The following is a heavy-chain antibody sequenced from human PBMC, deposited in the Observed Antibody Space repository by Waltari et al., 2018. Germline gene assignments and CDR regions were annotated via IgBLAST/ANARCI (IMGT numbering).Heavy chain of an antibody. D-gene: IGHD3-10*01. J-gene: IGHJ4*02. CDR1: GYTFTSYD. Sequence: QVQLVQSGAEVKKPGASVKVSCKASGYTFTSYDINWVRQATGQGLELMGWRKPKSGNKGYAKKVQGRVNITRNTSISTAYMELSRLRSEDTAGDYGARGVRRLFDYLGQGTLVTVSS. V-gene: IGHV1-8*03. CDR2: RKPKSGNK. CDR3: ARGVRRLFDY.